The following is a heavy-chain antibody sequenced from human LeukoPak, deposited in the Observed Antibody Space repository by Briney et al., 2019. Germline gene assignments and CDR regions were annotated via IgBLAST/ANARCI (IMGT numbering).Heavy chain of an antibody. CDR2: IYYSGST. D-gene: IGHD2-15*01. CDR1: GYSISSGYY. Sequence: PSETLSLTCTVSGYSISSGYYWGWIRQPPGKGLEWIGYIYYSGSTNYNPSLKSRVTISVDTSKNQFSLKLSSVTAADTAVYYCARGADLVVVAATQRGSWFDPWGQGTLVTVSS. V-gene: IGHV4-61*01. J-gene: IGHJ5*02. CDR3: ARGADLVVVAATQRGSWFDP.